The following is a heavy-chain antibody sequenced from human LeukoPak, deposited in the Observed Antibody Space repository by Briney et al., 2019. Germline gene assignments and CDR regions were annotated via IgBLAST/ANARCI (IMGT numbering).Heavy chain of an antibody. Sequence: PGGSLRLSCAASGFTFSSYSMNWVRQAPGKGLEWVSSISSSSSYIYYADSVKGRFTISRDNAKNSLYLQMNSLRAEDTAVYYCAKDRAAAVTTLGTYWGQGTLVTVSS. CDR2: ISSSSSYI. CDR3: AKDRAAAVTTLGTY. D-gene: IGHD6-13*01. V-gene: IGHV3-21*04. CDR1: GFTFSSYS. J-gene: IGHJ4*02.